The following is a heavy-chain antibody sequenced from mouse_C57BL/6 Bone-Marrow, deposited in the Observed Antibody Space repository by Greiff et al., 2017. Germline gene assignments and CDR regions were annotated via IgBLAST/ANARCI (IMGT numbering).Heavy chain of an antibody. V-gene: IGHV1-81*01. CDR3: ARGLRRLAWFAY. Sequence: QVQLQQSGAELARPGASVKLSCKASGYTFTSYGISWVKQRTGQGLEWIGEIYPRSGNTYYNEKFKGKATLTADKSSSTAYMGLRSLTSEDSAVYFCARGLRRLAWFAYWGQGTLVTVSA. J-gene: IGHJ3*01. CDR2: IYPRSGNT. CDR1: GYTFTSYG. D-gene: IGHD1-2*01.